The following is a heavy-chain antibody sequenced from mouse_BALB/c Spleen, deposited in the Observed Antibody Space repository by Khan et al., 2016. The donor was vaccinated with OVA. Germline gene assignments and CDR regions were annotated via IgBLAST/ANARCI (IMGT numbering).Heavy chain of an antibody. V-gene: IGHV1-4*01. J-gene: IGHJ3*01. Sequence: QVQLQQSGAELARPGASVKMSCKASGYTFASYTIHWIKQRPGQGLEWIGYINPSNGYTNYNQKFKDKATLTADKSSTTAYMQLSSLTSDDSAVXNCVRDGAYYGNDGWFGYWGQGTLVTVSA. CDR1: GYTFASYT. CDR3: VRDGAYYGNDGWFGY. D-gene: IGHD2-14*01. CDR2: INPSNGYT.